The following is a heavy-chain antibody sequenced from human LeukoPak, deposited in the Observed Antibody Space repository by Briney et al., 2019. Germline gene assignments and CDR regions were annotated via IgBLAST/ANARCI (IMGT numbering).Heavy chain of an antibody. V-gene: IGHV3-74*01. D-gene: IGHD4-11*01. J-gene: IGHJ4*02. CDR1: GFTFSSSW. Sequence: GGSLRLSCAASGFTFSSSWMYWVRQAPGKGLVWVSRIDSDESITTYADSVKGRFTISRDNAKNTLYLQLNSLRAEDTAVYYCARGLVPGFLDYWGQGTPVTVSS. CDR3: ARGLVPGFLDY. CDR2: IDSDESIT.